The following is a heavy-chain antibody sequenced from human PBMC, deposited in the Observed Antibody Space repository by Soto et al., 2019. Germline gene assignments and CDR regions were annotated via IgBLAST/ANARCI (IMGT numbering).Heavy chain of an antibody. CDR3: ARVGSYGFYGMDV. CDR2: INPNSGGT. Sequence: ASVKVSCKASGYTFTGYYMHWVRQAPGQGLEWMGWINPNSGGTNYAQKFQGWVTMTRDTSISTAYMELSRLRSDDTAVYYCARVGSYGFYGMDVWGQGTMVTVSS. J-gene: IGHJ6*02. D-gene: IGHD5-18*01. CDR1: GYTFTGYY. V-gene: IGHV1-2*04.